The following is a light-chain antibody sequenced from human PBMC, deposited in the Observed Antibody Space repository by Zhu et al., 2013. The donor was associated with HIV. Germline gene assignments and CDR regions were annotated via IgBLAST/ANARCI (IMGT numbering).Light chain of an antibody. CDR1: QAISSW. J-gene: IGKJ3*01. CDR3: QQYNSYPFT. Sequence: DIQMTQSPSSVSASVGDRVTITCRASQAISSWLAWYQQKPGKAPKLLISGASNLRSGVPSRFSGSGSGTDFTLAISNLQPEDFATYYCQQYNSYPFTFGPGTRVDLK. CDR2: GAS. V-gene: IGKV1D-16*01.